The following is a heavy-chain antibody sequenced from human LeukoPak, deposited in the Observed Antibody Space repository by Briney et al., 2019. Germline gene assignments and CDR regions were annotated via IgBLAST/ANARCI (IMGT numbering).Heavy chain of an antibody. D-gene: IGHD4-17*01. J-gene: IGHJ4*02. CDR3: ARDGYGDYLFDY. CDR1: RFTFSSYS. CDR2: ISSGGSTI. V-gene: IGHV3-48*01. Sequence: GESLRLSCAASRFTFSSYSLNWVRQAPGKGLEWVSYISSGGSTIYYADSVKGRFTISRDNARNSLYLQMDSLRAEDTAVYYGARDGYGDYLFDYWGQGTLVTVSS.